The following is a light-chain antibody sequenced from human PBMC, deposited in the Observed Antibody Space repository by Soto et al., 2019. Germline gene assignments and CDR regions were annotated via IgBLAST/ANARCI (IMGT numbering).Light chain of an antibody. J-gene: IGLJ1*01. CDR2: EVV. Sequence: QSALTQPASASGSPGQSVTISCTGTKNDIGVYDFVSWYQHHPGKAPRLIIYEVVQRPSGVPDRFSGSKSGNTASLTVSGLQAADEAYYFCKSYAGSNTYVFGSGTKLTVL. CDR3: KSYAGSNTYV. V-gene: IGLV2-8*01. CDR1: KNDIGVYDF.